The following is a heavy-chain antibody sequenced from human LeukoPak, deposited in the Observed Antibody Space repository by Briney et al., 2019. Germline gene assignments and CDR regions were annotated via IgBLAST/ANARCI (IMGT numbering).Heavy chain of an antibody. Sequence: HSGGSLRLSCAASGFTFSSYEMNWVRQAPGKGLEWVSYISSSGSTIYYADSVKGRFTISRDNAKNSLYLQMNSLRAEDTAVYYCARDPGPMVRGVDSGMDIWGEGTTVTVSS. J-gene: IGHJ6*04. CDR1: GFTFSSYE. CDR2: ISSSGSTI. CDR3: ARDPGPMVRGVDSGMDI. V-gene: IGHV3-48*03. D-gene: IGHD3-10*01.